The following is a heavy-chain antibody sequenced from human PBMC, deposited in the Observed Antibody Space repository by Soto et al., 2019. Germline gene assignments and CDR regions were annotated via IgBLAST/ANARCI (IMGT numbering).Heavy chain of an antibody. V-gene: IGHV4-39*02. CDR2: IYYSGSA. CDR1: DGSISRSSYY. CDR3: ARSKSEKTYERSGYVHY. J-gene: IGHJ4*02. D-gene: IGHD3-22*01. Sequence: PSETLALTFTVSDGSISRSSYYWGWIRQPPGKGLEWIGNIYYSGSAYYNPSLKSRVTISVDMSKNNFSLKLSSVTAADTAVYYCARSKSEKTYERSGYVHYCGTAILVTVSS.